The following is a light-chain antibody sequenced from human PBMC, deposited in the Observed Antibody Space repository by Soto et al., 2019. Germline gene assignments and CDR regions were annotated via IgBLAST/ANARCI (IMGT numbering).Light chain of an antibody. CDR2: KAS. CDR1: QSVSGW. V-gene: IGKV1-5*03. Sequence: DIQMTQSPSTLSASVGDTVTVTCRASQSVSGWLAWYQQKPGEAPKLLIYKASSLESGVPSRFSGSGSGTGFTLTISSLQPDDFGTYYCQQYNSYSRTFGQGTKVDIK. CDR3: QQYNSYSRT. J-gene: IGKJ1*01.